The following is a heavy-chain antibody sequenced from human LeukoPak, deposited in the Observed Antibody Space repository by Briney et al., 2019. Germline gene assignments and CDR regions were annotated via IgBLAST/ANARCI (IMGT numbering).Heavy chain of an antibody. CDR3: ARGRSFWSGYHPDY. J-gene: IGHJ4*02. CDR2: IYYSGST. V-gene: IGHV4-59*01. CDR1: GGSISSYY. D-gene: IGHD3-3*01. Sequence: ASETLSLTCTVYGGSISSYYWSWIRQPPGKGLEWIGYIYYSGSTNYNPSLKSRVTISVDTSKNQFSLKLSSVTAADTAVYYCARGRSFWSGYHPDYWGQGTLVTVSS.